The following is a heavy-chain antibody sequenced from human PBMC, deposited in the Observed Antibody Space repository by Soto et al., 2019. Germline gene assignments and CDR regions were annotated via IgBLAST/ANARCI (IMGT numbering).Heavy chain of an antibody. CDR2: IYYSGST. CDR1: GGSISSSSYY. V-gene: IGHV4-39*07. Sequence: SETLSLTCTVSGGSISSSSYYWGWIRQPPGKGLEWIGSIYYSGSTYYNPSLKSRVTISVDTSKNQFSLKLSSVTAADTAVYYCVVAAEIYYYRGMDVWGQGTTVTVSS. D-gene: IGHD2-2*01. CDR3: VVAAEIYYYRGMDV. J-gene: IGHJ6*02.